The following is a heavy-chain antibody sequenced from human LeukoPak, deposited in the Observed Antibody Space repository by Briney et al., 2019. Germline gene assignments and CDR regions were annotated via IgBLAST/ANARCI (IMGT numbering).Heavy chain of an antibody. CDR1: GGSFSSYY. J-gene: IGHJ3*02. CDR2: INHSGST. CDR3: ARHAAVADAFDI. D-gene: IGHD6-19*01. V-gene: IGHV4-34*01. Sequence: SETLSLTCVVYGGSFSSYYWSWIRHPPAKGLDWIGEINHSGSTNYNPSLKSRVTVSVDTSKNQSSLKLSSVTAADTAVYYCARHAAVADAFDIWGQGTMVTVSS.